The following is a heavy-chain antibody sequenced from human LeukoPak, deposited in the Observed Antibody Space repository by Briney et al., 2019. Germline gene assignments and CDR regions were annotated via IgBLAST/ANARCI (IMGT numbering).Heavy chain of an antibody. Sequence: SVKVSCKASGYTFTSYAISWVRQAPGQGLEWMGRIIPIFGTANYAQKFQGRVTITTDESTSTAYMELSSLRSEDTAVYYCARDEVVVTLGAFDIWGQGTMVTVSS. CDR2: IIPIFGTA. CDR3: ARDEVVVTLGAFDI. J-gene: IGHJ3*02. D-gene: IGHD3-22*01. V-gene: IGHV1-69*05. CDR1: GYTFTSYA.